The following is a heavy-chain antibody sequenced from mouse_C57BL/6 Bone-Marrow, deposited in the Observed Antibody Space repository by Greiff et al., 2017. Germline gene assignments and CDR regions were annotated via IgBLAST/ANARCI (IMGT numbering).Heavy chain of an antibody. CDR2: INPNNGGT. CDR1: GYTFTDYY. CDR3: ACPTMVVAEYYAMAY. V-gene: IGHV1-26*01. Sequence: VQLQQSGPELVKPGASVKISCKASGYTFTDYYMNWVKQSHGQSLEWIGDINPNNGGTSYNQKFKGKATLTVDKSSSTAYMELRSLTSEDSAVYYCACPTMVVAEYYAMAYWGQGTSVTVSS. J-gene: IGHJ4*01. D-gene: IGHD1-1*01.